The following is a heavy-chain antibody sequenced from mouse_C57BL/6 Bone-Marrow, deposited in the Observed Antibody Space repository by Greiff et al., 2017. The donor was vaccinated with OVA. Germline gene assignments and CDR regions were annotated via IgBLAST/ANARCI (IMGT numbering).Heavy chain of an antibody. V-gene: IGHV7-3*01. CDR1: GFTFTDYY. J-gene: IGHJ2*01. CDR3: ARSFYCYGSSYGY. D-gene: IGHD1-1*01. Sequence: EVHLVESGGGLVQPGGSLSLSCAASGFTFTDYYMSWVRQPPGKALEWLGFIRNKANGYTTEYSASVKGRFTISRDNSQSILYLQMNALRAEDSATYYCARSFYCYGSSYGYWGQGTTLTVSS. CDR2: IRNKANGYTT.